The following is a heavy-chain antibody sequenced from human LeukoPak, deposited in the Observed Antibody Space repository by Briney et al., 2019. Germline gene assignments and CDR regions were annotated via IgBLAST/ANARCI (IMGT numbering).Heavy chain of an antibody. CDR2: MNPNSGNT. CDR3: ARVARTTGNYYYYYMDV. V-gene: IGHV1-8*01. D-gene: IGHD1-7*01. Sequence: ASVKVSCKASGYTFTSYDINWVRQATGQGLEWMGWMNPNSGNTGYAQKFQGRVTMTRNTSISTAYMELSSLRSEDTAVYYWARVARTTGNYYYYYMDVWGKGTTVTVSS. CDR1: GYTFTSYD. J-gene: IGHJ6*03.